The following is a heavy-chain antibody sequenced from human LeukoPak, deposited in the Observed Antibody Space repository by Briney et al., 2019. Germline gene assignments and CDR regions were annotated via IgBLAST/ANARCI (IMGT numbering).Heavy chain of an antibody. CDR3: ARVIGYYGSGKSYCFDY. CDR1: GFTFSHYE. V-gene: IGHV3-48*03. J-gene: IGHJ4*02. CDR2: VNGGGSTM. D-gene: IGHD3-10*01. Sequence: PGGSLRLSCAASGFTFSHYEMNWVRQAPGKGLEWISFVNGGGSTMYYADSVKGRFTISRDNAKNSLYLQMHSLRAEDTAVYFCARVIGYYGSGKSYCFDYWGQGTLVTVSS.